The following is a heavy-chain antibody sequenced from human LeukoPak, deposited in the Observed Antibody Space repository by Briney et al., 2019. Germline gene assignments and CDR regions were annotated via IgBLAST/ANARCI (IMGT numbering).Heavy chain of an antibody. Sequence: SETLSLTCTVSGGSISSYYWSWIRQPPGKGLEWIGYIYYSGSTNYNPSLKSRVTISVDTSKNQFSLKLSSVTAADTAVYYCARRSRITIFGVVNRFDAFDIWGQGTMATVSS. V-gene: IGHV4-59*12. CDR1: GGSISSYY. CDR2: IYYSGST. D-gene: IGHD3-3*01. J-gene: IGHJ3*02. CDR3: ARRSRITIFGVVNRFDAFDI.